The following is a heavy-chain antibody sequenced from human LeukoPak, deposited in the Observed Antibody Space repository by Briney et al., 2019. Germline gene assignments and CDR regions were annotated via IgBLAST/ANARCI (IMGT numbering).Heavy chain of an antibody. V-gene: IGHV4-61*05. CDR1: GGSISSSSYY. Sequence: PSETLSLTCTVSGGSISSSSYYWGWIRQPPGKGLEWIGYIYYSGSTNYNPSLKSRVTISVDTSKNQFSLKLSSVTAADTAVYYCAVSAAGTSYYYYYMDVWGKGTTVTVSS. D-gene: IGHD6-13*01. CDR3: AVSAAGTSYYYYYMDV. J-gene: IGHJ6*03. CDR2: IYYSGST.